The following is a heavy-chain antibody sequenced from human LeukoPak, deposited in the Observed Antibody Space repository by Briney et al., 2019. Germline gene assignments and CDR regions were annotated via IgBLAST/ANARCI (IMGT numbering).Heavy chain of an antibody. Sequence: PGGSLRLSCAASGFTFSSYGMSWVRQAPGKGLEWVSAISGSGGSTYYADSVKGRFTISRDNSKNTLYLQMNSLRAEDTAVYYCAAYIAVAHLFDYWGQGTLVTVSS. CDR2: ISGSGGST. CDR1: GFTFSSYG. J-gene: IGHJ4*02. D-gene: IGHD6-19*01. V-gene: IGHV3-23*01. CDR3: AAYIAVAHLFDY.